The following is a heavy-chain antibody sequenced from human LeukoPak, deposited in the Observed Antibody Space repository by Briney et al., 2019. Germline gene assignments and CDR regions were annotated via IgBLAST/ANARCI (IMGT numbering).Heavy chain of an antibody. CDR3: ARSSAPDGPTHTWFDP. V-gene: IGHV4-39*01. Sequence: PSETLSLTCSVSGGSISSLYKYWGWIRQPPGQGLEWIGCVYYSGTTYYNPSLKSRVTVSVDTSKNQFSLRLTSVTAADTAVYHCARSSAPDGPTHTWFDPWGQGTLVTVSS. CDR1: GGSISSLYKY. D-gene: IGHD5-24*01. CDR2: VYYSGTT. J-gene: IGHJ5*02.